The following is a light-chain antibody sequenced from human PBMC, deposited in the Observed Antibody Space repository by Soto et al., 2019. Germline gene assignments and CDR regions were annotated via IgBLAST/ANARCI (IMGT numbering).Light chain of an antibody. V-gene: IGLV4-69*01. Sequence: VLTQSPSASASLGASVKLTCTLSRGHSSYAIAWHQQQPEKGPRYLMKLNSDGSHSKGDGIPDRFSGSSSGAERYLTIASLQCEDEADYYCQTWGTGPLVFGGGTKLTVL. CDR3: QTWGTGPLV. J-gene: IGLJ2*01. CDR1: RGHSSYA. CDR2: LNSDGSH.